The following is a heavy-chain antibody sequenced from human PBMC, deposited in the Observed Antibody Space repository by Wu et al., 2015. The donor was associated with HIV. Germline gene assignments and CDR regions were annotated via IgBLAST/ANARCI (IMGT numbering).Heavy chain of an antibody. CDR2: IRPDTGAT. J-gene: IGHJ6*03. CDR1: GYTFTSYY. Sequence: QVHLEQSGTEVKEPGTSVTLSCKTSGYTFTSYYIHWVRQAPGQGLEWMGWIRPDTGATHYAEKFEDRVTMTRDASTDTAYIQLNRLRSDDTAVYFCARDLGDDFAIRGYYWYLDVWGRGTAITVSS. V-gene: IGHV1-2*02. D-gene: IGHD2-21*01. CDR3: ARDLGDDFAIRGYYWYLDV.